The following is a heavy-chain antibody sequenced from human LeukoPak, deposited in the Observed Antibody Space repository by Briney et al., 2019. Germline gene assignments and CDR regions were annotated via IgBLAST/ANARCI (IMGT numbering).Heavy chain of an antibody. CDR2: ISSSSSYI. V-gene: IGHV3-21*01. CDR3: AGQDLEIAARRTLGY. CDR1: GFTFSSYS. Sequence: PGGSLRLSCAASGFTFSSYSMNWVGQAPGKGVEWVSSISSSSSYIYYADSVKGRFTISRDNAKNSLYLQMNSLRAEDTAVYYCAGQDLEIAARRTLGYWGQGTLVTVSS. J-gene: IGHJ4*02. D-gene: IGHD6-6*01.